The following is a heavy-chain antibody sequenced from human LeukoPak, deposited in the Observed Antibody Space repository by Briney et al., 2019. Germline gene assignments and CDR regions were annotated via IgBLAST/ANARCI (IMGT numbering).Heavy chain of an antibody. CDR2: IYYSGST. CDR3: ARGFDSKSTYFDY. V-gene: IGHV4-59*01. J-gene: IGHJ4*02. D-gene: IGHD5-12*01. Sequence: SETLSLTCTVSGGSISNYYWNCLRQPPGKGLEWIGYIYYSGSTKYNPSLKSRVTMSLDTSKKQFSLRLTSVTAADTAVYYCARGFDSKSTYFDYWGQGTLVTVSS. CDR1: GGSISNYY.